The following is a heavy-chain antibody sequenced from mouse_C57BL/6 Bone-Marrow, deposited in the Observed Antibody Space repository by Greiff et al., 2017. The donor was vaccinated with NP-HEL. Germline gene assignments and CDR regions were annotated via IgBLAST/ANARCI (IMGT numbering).Heavy chain of an antibody. D-gene: IGHD1-1*01. Sequence: VKLQESGPGLVAPSQSLSITCTVSGFSLTSYAISWVRQPPGKGLEWLGVIWTGGGTNYNSALKSRLSISKDNSKSQVFLKMNSLQTDDTARYYCARNSPLITTVVATRLYWYFDVWGTGTTVTVSS. V-gene: IGHV2-9-1*01. J-gene: IGHJ1*03. CDR2: IWTGGGT. CDR3: ARNSPLITTVVATRLYWYFDV. CDR1: GFSLTSYA.